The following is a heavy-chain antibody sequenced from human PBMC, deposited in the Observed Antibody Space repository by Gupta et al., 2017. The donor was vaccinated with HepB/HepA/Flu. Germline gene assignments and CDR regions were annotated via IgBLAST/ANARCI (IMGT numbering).Heavy chain of an antibody. CDR1: GFTFSSYW. J-gene: IGHJ6*02. CDR3: ARDVLLNTAMRFSPRYYGMDV. D-gene: IGHD5-18*01. CDR2: IKQDGSEK. V-gene: IGHV3-7*01. Sequence: GGLVQPGGSLRLSCAASGFTFSSYWMSWVRQAPGKGLEWVANIKQDGSEKYYVDSVKGRFTISRDNAKNSLYLQMNSLRAEDTAVYYCARDVLLNTAMRFSPRYYGMDVWGQGTTVTVSS.